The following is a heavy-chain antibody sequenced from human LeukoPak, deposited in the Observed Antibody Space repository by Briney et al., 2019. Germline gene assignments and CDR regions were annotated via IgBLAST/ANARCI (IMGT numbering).Heavy chain of an antibody. CDR3: ARFAYYYGSGSLAYYFDY. D-gene: IGHD3-10*01. J-gene: IGHJ4*02. Sequence: SETLSLTCAVYGGSFIGYYWSWIRQPAGKGLEWIGRIYTSGSTNYNPSLKSRVTISVDTSKNQFSLKLSSVTAADTAVYYCARFAYYYGSGSLAYYFDYWGQGTLVTVSS. V-gene: IGHV4-59*10. CDR2: IYTSGST. CDR1: GGSFIGYY.